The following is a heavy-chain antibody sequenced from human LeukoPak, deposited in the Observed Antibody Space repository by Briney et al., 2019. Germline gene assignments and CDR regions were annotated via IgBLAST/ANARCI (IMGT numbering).Heavy chain of an antibody. CDR3: AREDFTDYYDIYYFDY. J-gene: IGHJ4*02. V-gene: IGHV4-30-4*01. CDR2: IYYSGST. D-gene: IGHD3-22*01. CDR1: GGSITGHY. Sequence: SETLSLTCSVSGGSITGHYWSWIRQPPGKGLEWIGYIYYSGSTYYNPSLKSRVTISVDTSKNQFSLKLSSVTAADTAVYYCAREDFTDYYDIYYFDYWGQGTLVTVSS.